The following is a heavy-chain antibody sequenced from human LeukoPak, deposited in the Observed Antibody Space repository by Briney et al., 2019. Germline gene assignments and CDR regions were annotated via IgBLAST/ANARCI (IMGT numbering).Heavy chain of an antibody. CDR2: MNHSGNS. D-gene: IGHD2/OR15-2a*01. CDR3: ARVFYRQCDNGTCSTGGYFYYYYFDV. J-gene: IGHJ6*03. Sequence: SETLSLTCAVYGGSFSGYYWSWIRQPPGKGLEWIGEMNHSGNSNYNPSLKGRVTISVDTSKNQFSLKLSSVTAADAAIYYCARVFYRQCDNGTCSTGGYFYYYYFDVWGKGTTVTVSS. V-gene: IGHV4-34*01. CDR1: GGSFSGYY.